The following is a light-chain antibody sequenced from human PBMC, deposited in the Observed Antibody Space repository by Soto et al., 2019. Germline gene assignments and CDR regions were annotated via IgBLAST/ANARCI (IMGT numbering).Light chain of an antibody. Sequence: QSVLTQPPSASGSPGQSVTVSCIGTSSDVGFYDYVSWYQQHPGKAPKLIIYEVSKRPSGVPDRFSGSKSGNSASLTVSGPQAEDEADYYCSSYVGNNNHHAFGTGTKVTV. CDR1: SSDVGFYDY. J-gene: IGLJ1*01. CDR3: SSYVGNNNHHA. CDR2: EVS. V-gene: IGLV2-8*01.